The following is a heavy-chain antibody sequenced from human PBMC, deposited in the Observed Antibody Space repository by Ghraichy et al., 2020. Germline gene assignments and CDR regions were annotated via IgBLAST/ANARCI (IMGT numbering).Heavy chain of an antibody. Sequence: SETLSLTCTVSGGSISSGGYYWSWIRQHPGKGLEWIGYIYYSGSTYYNPSLKSLVTISVDTSKNQFSLKLSSVTAADTAVYYCARVSAEVPAARRYYYYYYMDVWGKGTTVTVSS. J-gene: IGHJ6*03. CDR2: IYYSGST. V-gene: IGHV4-31*01. D-gene: IGHD2-2*01. CDR1: GGSISSGGYY. CDR3: ARVSAEVPAARRYYYYYYMDV.